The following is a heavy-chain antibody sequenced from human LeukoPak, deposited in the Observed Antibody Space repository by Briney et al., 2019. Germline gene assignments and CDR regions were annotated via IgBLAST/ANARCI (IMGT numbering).Heavy chain of an antibody. CDR3: ASLHQVRGLTVFDQ. J-gene: IGHJ4*02. CDR2: INHSGST. Sequence: SETLSLTCSVSGGSINRVIYYWSWIRQPPGKGLEWFAEINHSGSTSYNPSLKSRVTISVDTSKNQFSLKLSSVTAADTAVYYCASLHQVRGLTVFDQWGQGTLVTVSS. D-gene: IGHD3-10*01. V-gene: IGHV4-34*01. CDR1: GGSINRVIYY.